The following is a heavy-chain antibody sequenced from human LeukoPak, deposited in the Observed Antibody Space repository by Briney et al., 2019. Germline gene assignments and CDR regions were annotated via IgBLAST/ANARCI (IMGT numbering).Heavy chain of an antibody. CDR1: GGTFSSYA. J-gene: IGHJ6*02. Sequence: ASVKVSCKASGGTFSSYAFSWVRQAPGQGLEWMGGIIPIFGTANYAQKFQGRVTITADESTSTAYMELSSLRSEDTAVYYCASPRPYCSSTSCLRYYYYGMDVWGQGTTVTVSS. V-gene: IGHV1-69*01. CDR3: ASPRPYCSSTSCLRYYYYGMDV. D-gene: IGHD2-2*01. CDR2: IIPIFGTA.